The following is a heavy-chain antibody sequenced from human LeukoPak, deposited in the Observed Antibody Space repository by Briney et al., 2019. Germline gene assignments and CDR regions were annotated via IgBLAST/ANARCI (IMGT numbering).Heavy chain of an antibody. V-gene: IGHV4-39*07. CDR1: GGSMSSSSYY. Sequence: SETLSLTCTVSGGSMSSSSYYWGWLRQPPGKGLEWIGSIYYSGRTSYSPSLKSRVTISVDTSKNQFSLKLSSVTAADTAVYYCARSLAYAYCGGDCQGAFDIWGQGTMVTVSS. D-gene: IGHD2-21*02. J-gene: IGHJ3*02. CDR2: IYYSGRT. CDR3: ARSLAYAYCGGDCQGAFDI.